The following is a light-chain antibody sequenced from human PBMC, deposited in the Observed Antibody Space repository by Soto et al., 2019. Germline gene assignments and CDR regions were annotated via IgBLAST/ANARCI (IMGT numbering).Light chain of an antibody. Sequence: DVQMTHSPSTLSASVGDSVTITCRASQSISSWLAWYQQKPGKAPKLLINEASRLESGVPSRFSGSESGTEFTLTISGLHAEDSATYYCQQYTNFPLTFGGGTKVEIK. J-gene: IGKJ4*01. CDR3: QQYTNFPLT. CDR2: EAS. CDR1: QSISSW. V-gene: IGKV1-5*01.